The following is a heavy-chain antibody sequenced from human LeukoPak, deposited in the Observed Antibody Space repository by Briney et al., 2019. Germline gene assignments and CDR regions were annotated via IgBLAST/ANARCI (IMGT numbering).Heavy chain of an antibody. CDR2: INHSGST. V-gene: IGHV4-34*01. Sequence: SETLSLTCAVYGGSFSGYYWSWIRQPPGKGLEWIGEINHSGSTNYNPSLKSRVTISEDTSKNQFSLKLSSVTAADTAVYYCARWGDYGSGLLFDYWGQGTLVTVSS. CDR3: ARWGDYGSGLLFDY. CDR1: GGSFSGYY. D-gene: IGHD3-10*01. J-gene: IGHJ4*02.